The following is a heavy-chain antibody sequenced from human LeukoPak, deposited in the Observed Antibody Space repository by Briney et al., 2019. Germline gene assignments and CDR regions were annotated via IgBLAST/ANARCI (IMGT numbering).Heavy chain of an antibody. CDR1: GGSISSSNW. D-gene: IGHD3-22*01. V-gene: IGHV4-4*02. CDR2: INHSGST. CDR3: ARGGYYYDSSGYYYYYGMDV. J-gene: IGHJ6*02. Sequence: SGTLSLTCAVSGGSISSSNWWSWVRPPPGKGLEWIGEINHSGSTNYNPSLKSRVTISVDTSKNQFSLKLSSVTAADTAVYYCARGGYYYDSSGYYYYYGMDVWGQGTTVTVSS.